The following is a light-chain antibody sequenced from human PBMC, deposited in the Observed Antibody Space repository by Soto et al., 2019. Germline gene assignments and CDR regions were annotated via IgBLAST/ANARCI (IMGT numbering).Light chain of an antibody. CDR3: QQYDTWLVWT. CDR1: QSVSSN. J-gene: IGKJ1*01. V-gene: IGKV3-15*01. CDR2: GAS. Sequence: EILLTQSPATLSVSPGDTATLSCRANQSVSSNLAWYQQKPGQAPRLLIYGASTRATAIPARFSGSGSGTEFTLNITSLQSEDIAVYYCQQYDTWLVWTFGQGTKVDIK.